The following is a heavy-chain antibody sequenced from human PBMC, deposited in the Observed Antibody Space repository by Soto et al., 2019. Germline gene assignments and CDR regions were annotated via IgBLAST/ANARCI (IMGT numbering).Heavy chain of an antibody. V-gene: IGHV1-3*01. Sequence: ASVKVSCKASGYTFTRYAMHWVRQAPGQRLEWMGWINAGNGNTKYSQKFQGRVTITRDTSASTAYMELSSLRSEDTAVYYCARDDTMVRGFDYWGQGTLVTVSS. CDR3: ARDDTMVRGFDY. CDR2: INAGNGNT. J-gene: IGHJ4*02. CDR1: GYTFTRYA. D-gene: IGHD3-10*01.